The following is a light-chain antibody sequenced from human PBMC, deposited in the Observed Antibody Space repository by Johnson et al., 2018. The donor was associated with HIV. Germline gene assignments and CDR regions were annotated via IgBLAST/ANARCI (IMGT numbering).Light chain of an antibody. CDR1: SSNIGHNY. CDR2: END. J-gene: IGLJ1*01. Sequence: QSVLTQPPSVSAAPGQKVTISCSGSSSNIGHNYVSWYQQLPGTAPKFFIYENDKRPSGIPDRFSGSKSGTSATLGITGLQTGDEADYYCGTWDSSLSAYVFGSGTKVTVL. V-gene: IGLV1-51*02. CDR3: GTWDSSLSAYV.